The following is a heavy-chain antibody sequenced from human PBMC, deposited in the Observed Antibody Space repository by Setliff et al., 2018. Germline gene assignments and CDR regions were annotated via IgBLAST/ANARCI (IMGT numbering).Heavy chain of an antibody. CDR1: GYNFITTG. CDR2: ISPYNGNT. V-gene: IGHV1-18*01. J-gene: IGHJ4*02. Sequence: GASVKVSCKTSGYNFITTGISWVRQAPGQGPEWMGCISPYNGNTNYAQKFQDRVTMTTDTSTATVYMELKNLRSDDTAVYYCARSSGPRVVPAADFDYWGQGTLVTVSS. CDR3: ARSSGPRVVPAADFDY. D-gene: IGHD2-2*01.